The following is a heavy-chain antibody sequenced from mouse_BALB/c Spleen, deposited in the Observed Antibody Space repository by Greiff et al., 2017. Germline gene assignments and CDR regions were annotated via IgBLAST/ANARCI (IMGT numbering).Heavy chain of an antibody. D-gene: IGHD3-3*01. Sequence: EVMLVESGGGLVQPGGSLKLSCAASGFTFSSYTMSWVRQTPEKRLEWVAYISNGGGSTYYPDTVKGRFTISRDNAKNTLYLQMSSLKSEDTAMYYCARRAGGYAMDYWGQGTSVTVSS. CDR3: ARRAGGYAMDY. CDR1: GFTFSSYT. CDR2: ISNGGGST. J-gene: IGHJ4*01. V-gene: IGHV5-12-2*01.